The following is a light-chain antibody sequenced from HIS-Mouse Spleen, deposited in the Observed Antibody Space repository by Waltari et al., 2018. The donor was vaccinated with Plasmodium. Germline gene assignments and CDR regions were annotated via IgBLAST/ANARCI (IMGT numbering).Light chain of an antibody. V-gene: IGLV3-10*01. Sequence: SYELTQPPSESVSPGQTARITCSGDALPKKNANWYQQKSGQAPVLVIYEDSKRPSGIPERFSGSSSGTMATLTISGAQVEDEADYYCYSTDSSGNHRVFGGGTKLTVL. J-gene: IGLJ3*02. CDR3: YSTDSSGNHRV. CDR1: ALPKKN. CDR2: EDS.